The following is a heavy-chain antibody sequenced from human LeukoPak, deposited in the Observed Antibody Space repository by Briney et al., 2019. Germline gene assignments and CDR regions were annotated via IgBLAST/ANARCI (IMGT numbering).Heavy chain of an antibody. CDR1: GFTFSHYS. J-gene: IGHJ4*02. V-gene: IGHV3-48*01. Sequence: GGSLRLSCAASGFTFSHYSMNWVRQAPGKGLEWVSYISRSSTTIYYADSVKGRFTISRDKSKNTLYLQMNTLRVDDTAVYFCAKGDIVATSLFDHWGQGTPVTVSS. CDR3: AKGDIVATSLFDH. CDR2: ISRSSTTI. D-gene: IGHD5-12*01.